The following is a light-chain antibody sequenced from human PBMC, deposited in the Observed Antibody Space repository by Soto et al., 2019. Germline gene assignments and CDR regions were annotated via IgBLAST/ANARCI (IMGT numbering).Light chain of an antibody. Sequence: QSALTQPPSASGSPGQSVTISCTGTSSDIGAYNYVSWYRQYPDKAPKLLVYQVTKRPSGVPDRFSGSKSGNTAALTVSGLQAEDEASYYCSSYTVTTTLVVFGGGTKLTVL. J-gene: IGLJ2*01. V-gene: IGLV2-8*01. CDR2: QVT. CDR3: SSYTVTTTLVV. CDR1: SSDIGAYNY.